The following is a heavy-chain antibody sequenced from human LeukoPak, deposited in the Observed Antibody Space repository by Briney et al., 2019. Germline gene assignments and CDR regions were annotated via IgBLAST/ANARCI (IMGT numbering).Heavy chain of an antibody. D-gene: IGHD2-15*01. J-gene: IGHJ4*02. CDR1: GFIFSSYS. CDR2: ISSVSSTI. V-gene: IGHV3-48*01. Sequence: GGSLRLSCAASGFIFSSYSMNWVRQAPGKGLEWISFISSVSSTIFYADSVKGRFNISRDNVKNSLYLQMNGLRAEDTAVYYCARVHGGYPFDQWGQGTLVTVTS. CDR3: ARVHGGYPFDQ.